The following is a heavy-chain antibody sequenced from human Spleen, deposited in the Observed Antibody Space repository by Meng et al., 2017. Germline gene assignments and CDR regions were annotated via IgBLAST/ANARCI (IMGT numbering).Heavy chain of an antibody. Sequence: QVQLVQAGAEVKMPGASVKVSCKPSGYNFPDYYIHWVRRAPGRGLEWMGRINPNSGGTNYAQKFQGRVTMTTDTTISTAYMELSRLRSDDTAMYYCARDEDISAAGKLFGDYWGQGTLVTVSS. CDR2: INPNSGGT. V-gene: IGHV1-2*06. D-gene: IGHD6-25*01. J-gene: IGHJ4*02. CDR1: GYNFPDYY. CDR3: ARDEDISAAGKLFGDY.